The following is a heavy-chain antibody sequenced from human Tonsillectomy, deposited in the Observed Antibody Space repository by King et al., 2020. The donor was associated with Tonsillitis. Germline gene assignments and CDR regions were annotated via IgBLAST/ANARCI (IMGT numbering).Heavy chain of an antibody. CDR2: IWYDGSNK. Sequence: QVQLVESGGGVVQPGRSLRLSCAASGFTFSSYGMHWVRQAPGKGLEWVAVIWYDGSNKYYADSVKGRFTISRDNSKNTLYLQMNSLRAEDTAVYYCARAKPSDNAFDIWGRGTMVTVSS. J-gene: IGHJ3*02. CDR3: ARAKPSDNAFDI. CDR1: GFTFSSYG. D-gene: IGHD2-2*01. V-gene: IGHV3-33*08.